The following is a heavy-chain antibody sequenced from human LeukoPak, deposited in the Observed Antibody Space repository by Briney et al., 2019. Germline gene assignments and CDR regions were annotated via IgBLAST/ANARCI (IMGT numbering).Heavy chain of an antibody. V-gene: IGHV4-59*01. CDR1: GGSISSYY. D-gene: IGHD5-12*01. J-gene: IGHJ5*02. CDR3: ARDVDQNGVDWFDP. Sequence: SETLSLTCTVSGGSISSYYWSWIRQPPGKGLEWIGYIYYSGSTNYNPSLKSRVTISVDTSKNQFPLKLSSVTAADTAVYYCARDVDQNGVDWFDPWGQGTLVTVSS. CDR2: IYYSGST.